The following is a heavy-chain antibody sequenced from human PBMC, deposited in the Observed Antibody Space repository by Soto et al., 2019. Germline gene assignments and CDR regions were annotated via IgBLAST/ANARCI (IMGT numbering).Heavy chain of an antibody. CDR3: AREGIAARLFDY. CDR1: GGTFSSYA. CDR2: IIPIFGTA. D-gene: IGHD6-6*01. J-gene: IGHJ4*02. V-gene: IGHV1-69*06. Sequence: VASVKVSCKASGGTFSSYAISWVRQAPGQGLEWMGGIIPIFGTANYAQKFQGRVTITADKSTSTAYMELSSLRSEDTAVYYCAREGIAARLFDYWGQGTLVTVSS.